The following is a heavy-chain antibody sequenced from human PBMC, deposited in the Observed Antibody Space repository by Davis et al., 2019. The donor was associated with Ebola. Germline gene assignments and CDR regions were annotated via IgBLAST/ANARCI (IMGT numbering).Heavy chain of an antibody. D-gene: IGHD1-1*01. CDR3: ARTTGIGMSY. V-gene: IGHV5-51*01. CDR1: GNNFPSHW. J-gene: IGHJ4*02. Sequence: GESLKIPCKASGNNFPSHWIGWVRQKSGEGLEWMGIIYPDDSDTRYSPSFQGQVTISVDKSIDTAYLQWSSLKASDTATYYCARTTGIGMSYWGQGTLVTVSS. CDR2: IYPDDSDT.